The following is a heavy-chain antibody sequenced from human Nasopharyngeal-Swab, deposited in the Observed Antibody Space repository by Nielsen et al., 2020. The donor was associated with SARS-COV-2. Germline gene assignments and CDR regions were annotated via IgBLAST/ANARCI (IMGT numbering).Heavy chain of an antibody. J-gene: IGHJ5*02. CDR3: AGETVAGHNWFDP. D-gene: IGHD6-19*01. Sequence: GESLKISCAASGFTFSSYSMNWVRQAPGKGLEWVSYISSSSSTIYYADSVKGRFTISRDNAKNSLYLQMNSLRAEDTAVYYCAGETVAGHNWFDPWGQGTLVTVSS. V-gene: IGHV3-48*04. CDR1: GFTFSSYS. CDR2: ISSSSSTI.